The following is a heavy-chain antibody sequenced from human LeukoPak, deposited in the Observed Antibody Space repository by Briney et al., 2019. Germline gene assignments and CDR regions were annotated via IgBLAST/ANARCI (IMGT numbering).Heavy chain of an antibody. D-gene: IGHD6-6*01. Sequence: PGGSLRLSCAASGFSLSGYGMHWVRQAPGKGLEWVAVISYDGSKKYYADSVKGRFTISRDNPKSTQYLEMNSLKAEDTAVYYRARVRAAHYYDYWGQGTLVTVSS. CDR1: GFSLSGYG. CDR3: ARVRAAHYYDY. CDR2: ISYDGSKK. V-gene: IGHV3-30-3*01. J-gene: IGHJ4*02.